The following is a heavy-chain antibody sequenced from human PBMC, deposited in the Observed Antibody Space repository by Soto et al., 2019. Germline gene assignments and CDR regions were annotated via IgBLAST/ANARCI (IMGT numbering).Heavy chain of an antibody. J-gene: IGHJ5*02. CDR3: ARDTDSSGTNWFDP. CDR2: IYYSGST. D-gene: IGHD3-22*01. Sequence: SETLSLTCTVSGGSISSGDYYWSWIRQPPGKGLEWIGYIYYSGSTYYNPSLKSRVTISVDTSKNQFSLKLSSVTAADTAVYYCARDTDSSGTNWFDPWGQGTLVTVSS. CDR1: GGSISSGDYY. V-gene: IGHV4-30-4*01.